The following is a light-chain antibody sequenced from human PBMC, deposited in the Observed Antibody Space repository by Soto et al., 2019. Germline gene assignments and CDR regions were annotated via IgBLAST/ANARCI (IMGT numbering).Light chain of an antibody. J-gene: IGLJ2*01. CDR2: RND. V-gene: IGLV1-47*01. Sequence: QSVLTQPPSASGTPGQRVTISCSGSSSNIGNNYVYWYQQFPGTAPKLLIYRNDQRPSGVPDRFSGSKSGTSASLAFSGLRSEDEADYYCAAWDDSLSVVFGGGTKLTVL. CDR1: SSNIGNNY. CDR3: AAWDDSLSVV.